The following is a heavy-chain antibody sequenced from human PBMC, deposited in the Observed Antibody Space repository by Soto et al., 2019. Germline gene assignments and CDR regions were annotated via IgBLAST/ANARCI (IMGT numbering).Heavy chain of an antibody. CDR1: GDSISSSLYQ. CDR3: ARQGGAAYSSTWPY. V-gene: IGHV4-39*01. CDR2: IYSGAST. D-gene: IGHD6-13*01. J-gene: IGHJ4*02. Sequence: PSETLSLTCSVSGDSISSSLYQWGWIRQPPGKGLEWIGSIYSGASTYYNPSLKSRVTISGDTSKNQFSLRLTSVTAADTAIYFCARQGGAAYSSTWPYWGQGTLVTVSS.